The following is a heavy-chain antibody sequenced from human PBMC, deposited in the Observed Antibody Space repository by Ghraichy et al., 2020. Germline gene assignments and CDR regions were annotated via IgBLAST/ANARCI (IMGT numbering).Heavy chain of an antibody. D-gene: IGHD1-1*01. J-gene: IGHJ6*02. CDR3: AREVRNANYHFYAMDV. CDR1: GGSINDLY. V-gene: IGHV4-4*07. CDR2: IFSSGST. Sequence: SETLSLTCTVSGGSINDLYWSWIRQPAGKGLEWIGRIFSSGSTNYNPSLKSRVTMSVDTSKNQFSLKLSSVSAADTALYYCAREVRNANYHFYAMDVWGQGTTVTVSS.